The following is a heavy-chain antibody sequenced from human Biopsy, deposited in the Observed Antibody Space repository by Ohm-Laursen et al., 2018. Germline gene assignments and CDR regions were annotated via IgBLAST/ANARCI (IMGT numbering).Heavy chain of an antibody. V-gene: IGHV3-15*01. CDR2: IKSKFDGETT. CDR3: STRGGDFYYNGMDV. D-gene: IGHD3-16*01. CDR1: GFTFGDAW. Sequence: GSLRLSCSASGFTFGDAWMSWIRQAPGKGLEWVGRIKSKFDGETTDYAAPMKGRFIISRDDSKSTLFLQMNSLKVEDTGVYFCSTRGGDFYYNGMDVWGQGTTVTVSS. J-gene: IGHJ6*02.